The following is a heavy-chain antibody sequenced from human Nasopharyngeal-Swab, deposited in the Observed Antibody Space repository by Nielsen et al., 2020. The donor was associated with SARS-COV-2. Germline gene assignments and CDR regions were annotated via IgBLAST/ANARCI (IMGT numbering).Heavy chain of an antibody. J-gene: IGHJ4*02. Sequence: GESLKISCAASGFTFSSYWMHWVRQAPGKGLVWVSRINSDGSSTSYADSVKGRFTISRDNSKNSLSLQMNSLRADDTAVYYCVRVSSGWNEDYFDYWGQGSLVTVSS. CDR3: VRVSSGWNEDYFDY. V-gene: IGHV3-74*01. CDR2: INSDGSST. CDR1: GFTFSSYW. D-gene: IGHD1-1*01.